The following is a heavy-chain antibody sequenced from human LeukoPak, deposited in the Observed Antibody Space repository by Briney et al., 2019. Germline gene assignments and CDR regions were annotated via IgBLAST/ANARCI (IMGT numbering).Heavy chain of an antibody. J-gene: IGHJ6*04. V-gene: IGHV3-48*03. D-gene: IGHD3-10*02. CDR2: ISSSGSTI. CDR3: AELGITMIGGV. CDR1: GFTFSSYE. Sequence: GGSLRLSCAASGFTFSSYEMNWVRQARGKGLEWVSYISSSGSTIYYADSVKGRFTISRDNAKNSLYLQMNSLRAEDAAVYYCAELGITMIGGVWGKGTTVTVSS.